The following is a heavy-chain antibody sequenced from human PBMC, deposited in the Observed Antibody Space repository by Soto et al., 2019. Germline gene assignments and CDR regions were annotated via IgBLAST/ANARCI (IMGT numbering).Heavy chain of an antibody. D-gene: IGHD2-21*02. Sequence: SQTLSLTCAISGDSVSSNRAAWNWVRQSPSRGLEWLGRTFYRPKWYNDYAESVKGRIAIDPDTSKNQFSLQLNSVTPEDTAVYFCTGAGTTIWGLHPRFDYWGQGTQVTVSS. V-gene: IGHV6-1*01. CDR1: GDSVSSNRAA. CDR2: TFYRPKWYN. CDR3: TGAGTTIWGLHPRFDY. J-gene: IGHJ4*02.